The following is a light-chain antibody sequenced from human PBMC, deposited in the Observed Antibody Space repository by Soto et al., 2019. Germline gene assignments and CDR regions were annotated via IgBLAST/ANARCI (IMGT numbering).Light chain of an antibody. CDR3: QQNFELPIT. J-gene: IGKJ4*01. Sequence: EIVMTQSPVTLSLSPGDRATLSCRASQSVSNTYLSWYQQQLGQPPRLLFYGASTRATGKPSRFSGSGSGTDFTLTNSSLQPDDFAIYYCQQNFELPITFGGGTKVEIK. V-gene: IGKV3D-7*01. CDR1: QSVSNTY. CDR2: GAS.